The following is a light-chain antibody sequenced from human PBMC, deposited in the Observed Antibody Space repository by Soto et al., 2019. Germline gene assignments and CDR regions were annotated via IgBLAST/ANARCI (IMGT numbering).Light chain of an antibody. CDR2: GAS. V-gene: IGKV3-20*01. CDR3: QQYGNSPKT. CDR1: QSVSSF. J-gene: IGKJ5*01. Sequence: EIVLTQSPATLSLSPGERATLSCTTSQSVSSFLAWYQQKPGQAPRLLIYGASNRATGIPARFSGSGSGTDFTLTISRLEPEDFALYYCQQYGNSPKTFGQGTRLEIK.